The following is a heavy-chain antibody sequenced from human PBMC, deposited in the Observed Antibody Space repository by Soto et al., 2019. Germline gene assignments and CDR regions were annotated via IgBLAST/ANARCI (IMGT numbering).Heavy chain of an antibody. Sequence: SETLSLTCAVYGGSFSGYYWSWIRQPPGKGLEWIGEINHSGSTNYNPSLESRVTISVDTSKNQFSLKLSSVTAADTAVYYCARGLVVVPAAIANLGYYFDYWGQGTLVTVSS. V-gene: IGHV4-34*01. D-gene: IGHD2-2*02. CDR2: INHSGST. J-gene: IGHJ4*02. CDR3: ARGLVVVPAAIANLGYYFDY. CDR1: GGSFSGYY.